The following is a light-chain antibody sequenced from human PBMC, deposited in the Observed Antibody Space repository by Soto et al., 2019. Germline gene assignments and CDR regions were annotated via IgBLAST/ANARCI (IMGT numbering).Light chain of an antibody. CDR1: SSDVGGYNY. V-gene: IGLV2-14*01. J-gene: IGLJ1*01. Sequence: QSVLTQPASVSGSPGQSITISCTGTSSDVGGYNYVSWYQQHPGKAPKFMIYDVSNRPSGVSNRFSGSKSGNMASLTISGLQAEDEADYYCCSYTTSNTRQIVFGTGTKLTVL. CDR2: DVS. CDR3: CSYTTSNTRQIV.